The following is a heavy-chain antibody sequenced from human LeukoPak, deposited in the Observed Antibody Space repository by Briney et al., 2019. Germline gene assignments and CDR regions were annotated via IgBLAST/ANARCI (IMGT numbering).Heavy chain of an antibody. D-gene: IGHD3-22*01. J-gene: IGHJ4*02. V-gene: IGHV3-21*01. CDR2: ISSSSSYI. CDR1: GFTFSSYS. CDR3: AREDTVLYYYDSSGGQSA. Sequence: PGGSLRLSCAASGFTFSSYSMNWVRQAPGKGLEWVSSISSSSSYIYYADSVKGRFTISRDNAKNSLYLQMNSLRAEDTAVYYCAREDTVLYYYDSSGGQSAWGQGTLVTVSS.